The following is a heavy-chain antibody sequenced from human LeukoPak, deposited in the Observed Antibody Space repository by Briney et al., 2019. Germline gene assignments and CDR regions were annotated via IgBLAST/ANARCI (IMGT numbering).Heavy chain of an antibody. CDR2: IYYSGST. CDR3: ARVLLGSLGDY. CDR1: GGSISSSSYY. D-gene: IGHD7-27*01. J-gene: IGHJ4*02. V-gene: IGHV4-39*07. Sequence: PSETLSLTCTVSGGSISSSSYYWGWIRQPPGKGLEWIGSIYYSGSTYYNPSLKSRVTISVDTSKNQFSLKLSSVTAADTAVYYCARVLLGSLGDYWGQGTLVTVSS.